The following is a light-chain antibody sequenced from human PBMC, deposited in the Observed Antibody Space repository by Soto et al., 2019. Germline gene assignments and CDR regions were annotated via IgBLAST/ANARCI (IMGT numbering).Light chain of an antibody. V-gene: IGKV1-39*01. CDR1: QSISSY. J-gene: IGKJ2*01. Sequence: DIQMTQSPSSLSASVGDRVTITCRAGQSISSYLNWYQQKPGKAPKLLISAASSLQSGVPSRFSGSGSGTDFTLTISSLQPEDFATYYCQQSYSTPYTFGQGTKVDIK. CDR3: QQSYSTPYT. CDR2: AAS.